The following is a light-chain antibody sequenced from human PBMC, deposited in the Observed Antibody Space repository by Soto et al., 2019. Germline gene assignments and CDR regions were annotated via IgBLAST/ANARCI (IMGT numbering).Light chain of an antibody. Sequence: EIVLTQSPGNLSLSQGERATLSCRASQSVSRRYLAWYHPRPGQPPRXXIYDASNREPGIPARFSGSGSGTEFTLPISSLEPEDFSVDYCQRRSNWSTTFGPGTQVDIK. J-gene: IGKJ1*01. V-gene: IGKV3-11*01. CDR2: DAS. CDR1: QSVSRRY. CDR3: QRRSNWSTT.